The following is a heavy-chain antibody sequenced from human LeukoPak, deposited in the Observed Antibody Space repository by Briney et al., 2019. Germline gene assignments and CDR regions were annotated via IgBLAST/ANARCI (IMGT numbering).Heavy chain of an antibody. CDR1: GGSFSGYY. J-gene: IGHJ2*01. CDR2: INHSGST. V-gene: IGHV4-34*01. Sequence: SETLSLTCAVYGGSFSGYYWSWIRQPPGKGLEWIGEINHSGSTNYNPSLKSRVTMSVDTSKNQFSLKLSSVTAADTAVYYCARDQPHWYFDLWGRGTLVTVSS. CDR3: ARDQPHWYFDL.